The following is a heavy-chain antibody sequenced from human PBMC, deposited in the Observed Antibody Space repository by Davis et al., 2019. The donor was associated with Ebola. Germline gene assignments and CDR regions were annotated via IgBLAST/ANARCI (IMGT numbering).Heavy chain of an antibody. CDR3: ASPPGYYGMDV. J-gene: IGHJ6*02. CDR1: GGSFSGYY. V-gene: IGHV4-34*01. CDR2: INHSGST. Sequence: MPGGSLRLSCAVYGGSFSGYYWSWIRQPPGKGLEWIGEINHSGSTNYNPSLKSRVTISVDTSKNQFSLKLSSVTAADTAVYYCASPPGYYGMDVWGQGTTVTFSS.